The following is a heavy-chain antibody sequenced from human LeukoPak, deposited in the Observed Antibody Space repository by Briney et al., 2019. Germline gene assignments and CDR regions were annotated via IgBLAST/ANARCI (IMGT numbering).Heavy chain of an antibody. V-gene: IGHV3-53*01. J-gene: IGHJ4*02. CDR1: GFTVSSNY. Sequence: GGSLRLSCAASGFTVSSNYMSWVRQAPGKGLVWVSVIYSGGSTYYADSVKGRFTISRDNSKNTLYLQMNSLRAEDTAVYYCARVSSGNNLDYWGQGTLVTVSS. CDR3: ARVSSGNNLDY. D-gene: IGHD3-22*01. CDR2: IYSGGST.